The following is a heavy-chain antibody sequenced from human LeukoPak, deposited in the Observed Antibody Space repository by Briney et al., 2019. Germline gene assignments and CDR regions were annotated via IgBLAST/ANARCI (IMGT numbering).Heavy chain of an antibody. V-gene: IGHV4-30-2*01. CDR1: GGSISSGGYY. Sequence: SQTLSLTCTVSGGSISSGGYYWSWIRQPPGKGLEWIGYIYHSGSTYYNPSLKSRVTISVDRSKNQFSLKLSSVTAADTAVYYCARGFAGDFGVVKGFDYWGQGTLVTVSS. CDR3: ARGFAGDFGVVKGFDY. J-gene: IGHJ4*02. CDR2: IYHSGST. D-gene: IGHD3-3*01.